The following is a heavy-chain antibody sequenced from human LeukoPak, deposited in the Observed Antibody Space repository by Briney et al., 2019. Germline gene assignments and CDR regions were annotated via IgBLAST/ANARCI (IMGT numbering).Heavy chain of an antibody. CDR3: ARLTGYSSGWYTY. D-gene: IGHD6-19*01. Sequence: SETLSLTCTVSDYSISSGYYWGWIRQPPGKGLEWIGSIYHSGGTYYNPSLNIRVTISVDTSKNQFSLKLYSVTAADTAVYYCARLTGYSSGWYTYWGQGTLVTVSS. CDR1: DYSISSGYY. V-gene: IGHV4-38-2*02. J-gene: IGHJ4*02. CDR2: IYHSGGT.